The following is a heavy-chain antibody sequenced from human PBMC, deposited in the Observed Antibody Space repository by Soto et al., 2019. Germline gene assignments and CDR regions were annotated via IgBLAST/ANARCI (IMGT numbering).Heavy chain of an antibody. CDR1: GFTFSNYN. D-gene: IGHD2-2*01. CDR3: ARGGCSSTSCYYYYYNMDV. V-gene: IGHV3-13*01. Sequence: GGSLRLSCAASGFTFSNYNMHWVRQATGRGLEWVSGFGTAGDTYYADSVKGRFTISRENAKNSLYLQMNSLGAGDTAVYYCARGGCSSTSCYYYYYNMDVWGKGTTVTVSS. J-gene: IGHJ6*03. CDR2: FGTAGDT.